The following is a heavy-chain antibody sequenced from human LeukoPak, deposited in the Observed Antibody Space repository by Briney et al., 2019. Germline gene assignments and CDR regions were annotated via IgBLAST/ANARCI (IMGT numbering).Heavy chain of an antibody. V-gene: IGHV1-2*02. CDR2: INPNSGGT. D-gene: IGHD3-22*01. J-gene: IGHJ4*02. Sequence: ASVKVSCKASGYTFTGYYMHWVRQAPGQGLEWMGWINPNSGGTNYAQKFQGGVTMTRDTSISTAYMELSRLRSDDTAVYYCARGSFLYYDSSGAKPFDYWGQGTLVTVPS. CDR1: GYTFTGYY. CDR3: ARGSFLYYDSSGAKPFDY.